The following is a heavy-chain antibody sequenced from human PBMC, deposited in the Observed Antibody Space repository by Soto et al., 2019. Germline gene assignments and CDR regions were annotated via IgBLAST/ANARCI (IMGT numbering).Heavy chain of an antibody. Sequence: PGGSLRLSCAASGFTFSSYATSWVRQAPGKGLEWVSAISGSGGSTYYADSVKGRFTISRDNSKNTLYLQMNSLRAEDTAVYYCAKGQVIDYDFWSGYSAGIDYWGQGTLVTVSS. V-gene: IGHV3-23*01. CDR1: GFTFSSYA. D-gene: IGHD3-3*01. J-gene: IGHJ4*02. CDR3: AKGQVIDYDFWSGYSAGIDY. CDR2: ISGSGGST.